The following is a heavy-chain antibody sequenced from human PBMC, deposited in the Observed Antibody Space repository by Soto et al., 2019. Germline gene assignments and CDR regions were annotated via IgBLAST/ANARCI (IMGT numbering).Heavy chain of an antibody. Sequence: QVQLVQSGAEVKKPGASVKVSCEASGYTFTSYGISWVRQAPGQGLEWMGWISPYNGNTNYAQKLQGRVTMTTDTSTSTAYMELRSLRSDDTAVYYCARALGYCSGGSCYLYYFDYWGQGTLVTVSS. V-gene: IGHV1-18*01. J-gene: IGHJ4*02. D-gene: IGHD2-15*01. CDR3: ARALGYCSGGSCYLYYFDY. CDR2: ISPYNGNT. CDR1: GYTFTSYG.